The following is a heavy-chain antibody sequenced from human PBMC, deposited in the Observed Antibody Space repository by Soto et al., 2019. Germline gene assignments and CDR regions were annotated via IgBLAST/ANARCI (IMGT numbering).Heavy chain of an antibody. V-gene: IGHV3-23*01. CDR2: ISGSGDGT. J-gene: IGHJ4*02. CDR3: AKDKGLRGSSYFGD. D-gene: IGHD3-16*01. Sequence: EVQLRQSGGGVVQPGGSLRLSCVASGFSFNNYAMTWVRQAPGKGLEWVSGISGSGDGTYYADSVKDRFSVSRDKSTSTVHLQMSSLRVEDTAVSYCAKDKGLRGSSYFGDWGQGALVIVSS. CDR1: GFSFNNYA.